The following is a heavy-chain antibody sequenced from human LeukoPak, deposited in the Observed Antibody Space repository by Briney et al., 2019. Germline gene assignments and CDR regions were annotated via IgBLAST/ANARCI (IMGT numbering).Heavy chain of an antibody. D-gene: IGHD4-17*01. CDR2: IYYSGST. CDR1: GGSVSSSRYY. J-gene: IGHJ4*02. Sequence: PSETLSLTCPVSGGSVSSSRYYWGWIRQPPGKGLEWIGYIYYSGSTYYNPSLKSRVTISVDTSKNQFSLKLSSVTAADTAVYYCARYYGDGAVVFDYWGQGTLVTVSS. CDR3: ARYYGDGAVVFDY. V-gene: IGHV4-30-4*08.